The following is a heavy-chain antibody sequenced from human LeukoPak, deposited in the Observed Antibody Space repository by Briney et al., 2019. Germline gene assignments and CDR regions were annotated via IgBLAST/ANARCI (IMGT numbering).Heavy chain of an antibody. CDR3: AKGYDFWSGYYYYGMDV. Sequence: GGSLRLSCAASGFTFSSYAMSWVRRAPGKGLEWVSAISGSGGSTYYADSVKGRFTISRDNSKNTLYLQMNSLRAEDTAVYYCAKGYDFWSGYYYYGMDVWGQGTTVTVSS. J-gene: IGHJ6*02. D-gene: IGHD3-3*01. CDR1: GFTFSSYA. V-gene: IGHV3-23*01. CDR2: ISGSGGST.